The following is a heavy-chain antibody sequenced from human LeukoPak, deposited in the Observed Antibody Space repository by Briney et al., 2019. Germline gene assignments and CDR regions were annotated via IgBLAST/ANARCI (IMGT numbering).Heavy chain of an antibody. J-gene: IGHJ4*02. CDR2: INQDGSEN. CDR1: GFSFSSSW. CDR3: AREVL. V-gene: IGHV3-7*01. Sequence: GGSLRLSCAVSGFSFSSSWMSWVRQAPGKGLEWVAHINQDGSENDYVDSVKGRFTISRDNAKNSLYLQMNSLRAEDTAVYYCAREVLWGPGTLVTVSS. D-gene: IGHD2/OR15-2a*01.